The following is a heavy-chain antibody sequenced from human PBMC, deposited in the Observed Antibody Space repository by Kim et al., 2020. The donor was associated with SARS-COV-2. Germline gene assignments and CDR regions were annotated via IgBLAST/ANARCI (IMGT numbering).Heavy chain of an antibody. V-gene: IGHV3-11*06. J-gene: IGHJ4*02. CDR3: ARDRREMAAAGTFGFDY. Sequence: KGRFTISRDNAKNSRYVEMNGLRAEDTAVYYCARDRREMAAAGTFGFDYWGQGTLVTVSS. D-gene: IGHD6-13*01.